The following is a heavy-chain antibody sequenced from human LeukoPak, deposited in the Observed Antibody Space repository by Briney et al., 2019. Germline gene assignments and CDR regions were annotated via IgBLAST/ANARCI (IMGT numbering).Heavy chain of an antibody. Sequence: GGSLRLSCAASGFTFSSYAMSWVRQAPGKGLEWVSAISGSGGSTYYADSVKGRFTISRDNSKNTLYLKMNSLRAEDTAVYYCAREEDGYLYFDYWGQGTLVTVSS. D-gene: IGHD5-12*01. V-gene: IGHV3-23*01. CDR3: AREEDGYLYFDY. CDR2: ISGSGGST. CDR1: GFTFSSYA. J-gene: IGHJ4*02.